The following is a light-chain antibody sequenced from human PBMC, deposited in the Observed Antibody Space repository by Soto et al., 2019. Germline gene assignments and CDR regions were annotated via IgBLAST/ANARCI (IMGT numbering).Light chain of an antibody. V-gene: IGKV3-20*01. CDR1: QTFSNSF. Sequence: EIVFTLSLGTLSLSPGERATLSCRASQTFSNSFLSWFQQIPGQAPRLLIYGASMRATGIPDRFSGSGSGTDFTLTISRLEPEDFAVYYCQQCGSSSTLGQGTRLEI. J-gene: IGKJ5*01. CDR3: QQCGSSST. CDR2: GAS.